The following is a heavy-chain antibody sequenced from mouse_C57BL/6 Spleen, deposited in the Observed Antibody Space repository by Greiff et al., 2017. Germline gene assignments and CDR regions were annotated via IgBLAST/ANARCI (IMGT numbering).Heavy chain of an antibody. D-gene: IGHD2-4*01. J-gene: IGHJ2*01. Sequence: VQLQQPGAELVKPGASVKLSCKASGYTFTSYWMQWVKQRPGQGLEWIGEIDPSDSYTNYNQKFKGKATLTVDTSSSTAYMQLSSLTSEDSAVYYCARAFYDYAFDYWGQGTTLTVSS. CDR1: GYTFTSYW. CDR3: ARAFYDYAFDY. CDR2: IDPSDSYT. V-gene: IGHV1-50*01.